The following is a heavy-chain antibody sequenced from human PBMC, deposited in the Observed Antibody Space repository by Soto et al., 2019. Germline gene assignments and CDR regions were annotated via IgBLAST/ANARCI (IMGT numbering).Heavy chain of an antibody. V-gene: IGHV1-69*01. Sequence: QVQLVQSGAEVKKPGSSVTVSCTASGGTFSSHAVNWVRQAPGQGLEWMGVVIPKASQPKYAQKFQGRVTITADYSTAYMEVSSLTSDDTAVYYCARESSSPNFFYYGMDVWGQGTTVIVSS. CDR2: VIPKASQP. CDR3: ARESSSPNFFYYGMDV. D-gene: IGHD6-6*01. CDR1: GGTFSSHA. J-gene: IGHJ6*02.